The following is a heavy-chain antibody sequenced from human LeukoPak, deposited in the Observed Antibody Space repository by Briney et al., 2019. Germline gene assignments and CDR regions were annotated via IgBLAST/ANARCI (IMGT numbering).Heavy chain of an antibody. CDR1: GGTFSSYA. CDR3: ADSSGRGDYYYMDV. V-gene: IGHV1-69*06. J-gene: IGHJ6*03. D-gene: IGHD3-22*01. CDR2: IIPIFGTA. Sequence: ASVKVSCKASGGTFSSYAISWVRQAPGQGLEWMGGIIPIFGTANYAQKFQGRVTITADKSTSTAYMELSSLRSEDTAVYYCADSSGRGDYYYMDVWGKGTTVTVSS.